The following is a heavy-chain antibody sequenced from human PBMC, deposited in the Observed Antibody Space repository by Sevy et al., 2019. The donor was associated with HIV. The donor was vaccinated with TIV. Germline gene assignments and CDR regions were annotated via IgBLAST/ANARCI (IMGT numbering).Heavy chain of an antibody. J-gene: IGHJ4*02. V-gene: IGHV3-7*01. CDR1: GFTFRNFW. CDR3: VRYAATGTLGY. D-gene: IGHD6-13*01. Sequence: GGSLRLSCAVSGFTFRNFWMSWVRQAPGKGLEWVANIKEDGSEKYYVEFVKGRFTISRDNAKNSLYLQMNSLRAEDTALYYCVRYAATGTLGYWGQGTLVTVSS. CDR2: IKEDGSEK.